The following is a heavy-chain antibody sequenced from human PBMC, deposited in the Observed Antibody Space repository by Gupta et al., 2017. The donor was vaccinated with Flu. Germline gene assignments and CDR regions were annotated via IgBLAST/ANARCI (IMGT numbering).Heavy chain of an antibody. Sequence: QVQLVQSGAEVKKPGASVRISCKASGYTFTTYYIHWVRQAPGQGLEWMAIINPRPGNTKYAQKFQGRITLTRDTSKSTVYIQLSSLRSEDTAVYYCARSQTEIFESWGQGTLVNVSS. D-gene: IGHD5-24*01. CDR2: INPRPGNT. V-gene: IGHV1-46*01. J-gene: IGHJ4*02. CDR3: ARSQTEIFES. CDR1: GYTFTTYY.